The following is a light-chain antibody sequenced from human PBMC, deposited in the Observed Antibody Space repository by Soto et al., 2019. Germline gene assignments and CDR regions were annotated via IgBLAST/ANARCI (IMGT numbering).Light chain of an antibody. CDR3: QQFNNWPLT. J-gene: IGKJ4*01. CDR1: QSVRSN. Sequence: EIVMTQSPATLSVSPGERATLSCRASQSVRSNIAWYQQIPGQAPRLLIYGASIRATGIPARFSGSGSGTEFSLTISSLQPEDFAVYYCQQFNNWPLTFGGGTKVEIK. CDR2: GAS. V-gene: IGKV3-15*01.